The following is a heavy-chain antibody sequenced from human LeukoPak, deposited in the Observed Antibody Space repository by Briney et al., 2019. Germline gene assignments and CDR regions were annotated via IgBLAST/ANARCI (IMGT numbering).Heavy chain of an antibody. Sequence: ASVKVSCKASGYTFTSYDINWVRQATGQGLEWMGWMNPNSGNTGYAQKFQGRVTMTRNTSISTAYMELSSLRSEDTAVYYCARRYHTYYDFWGGYGATPGYGMDVWGQGTTVTVSS. CDR1: GYTFTSYD. J-gene: IGHJ6*02. D-gene: IGHD3-3*01. V-gene: IGHV1-8*01. CDR3: ARRYHTYYDFWGGYGATPGYGMDV. CDR2: MNPNSGNT.